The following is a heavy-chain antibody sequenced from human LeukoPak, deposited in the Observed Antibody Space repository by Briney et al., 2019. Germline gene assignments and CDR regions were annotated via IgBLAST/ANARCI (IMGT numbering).Heavy chain of an antibody. CDR3: ARSAHYGDQELFDY. V-gene: IGHV4-30-4*07. D-gene: IGHD4-17*01. CDR1: GGSISSGGYS. Sequence: SENLSLTCAVSGGSISSGGYSWSWIRQPPGKGLEWIGYIYYSGSTYCNPSLKSRVTISVDTSKNQFSLKLSSVTAADTAVYYCARSAHYGDQELFDYWGQGTLVTVSS. J-gene: IGHJ4*02. CDR2: IYYSGST.